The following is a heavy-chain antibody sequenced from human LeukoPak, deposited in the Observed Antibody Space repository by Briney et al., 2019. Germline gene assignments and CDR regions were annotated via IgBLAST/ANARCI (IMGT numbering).Heavy chain of an antibody. V-gene: IGHV3-7*01. CDR2: IKGDGSEK. CDR1: GFTITNYW. Sequence: GGSLRLSCTVTGFTITNYWMTWVRQAPGKGLECVAYIKGDGSEKNYVDSVKGRFSISRDNAKNSLYLQMNSLRAEGTAIYYCVRQAGVSWGQGTLVTVPS. CDR3: VRQAGVS. J-gene: IGHJ5*02. D-gene: IGHD6-19*01.